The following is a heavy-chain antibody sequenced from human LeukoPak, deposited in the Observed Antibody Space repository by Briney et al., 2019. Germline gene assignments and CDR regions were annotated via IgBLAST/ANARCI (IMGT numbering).Heavy chain of an antibody. Sequence: GASVKVSCKASGYTFTGYYMHWVRQAPGQGLEWMGWINPNTGGTNYAQKFQGRVTMTRDTSIKTAYMELSSLRSDDTAVYYCARGQWNYPLPPLDHWGQGTLVTASS. V-gene: IGHV1-2*02. CDR3: ARGQWNYPLPPLDH. D-gene: IGHD1-7*01. CDR1: GYTFTGYY. CDR2: INPNTGGT. J-gene: IGHJ4*02.